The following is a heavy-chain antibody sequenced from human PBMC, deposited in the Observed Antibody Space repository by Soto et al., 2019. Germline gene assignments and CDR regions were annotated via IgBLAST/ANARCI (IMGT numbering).Heavy chain of an antibody. V-gene: IGHV3-30*04. Sequence: QVQLVESGGGMVQPGTSLRLSCAASGFTFNSLSLHWVRQRPDKGLEWVAVISHDGRVTFYADFVKGRFTVSRDNSKNTMYLQVNSPRAEDTAVYYCAREPYGDSQYFDYWGQGTLVTVSS. CDR1: GFTFNSLS. CDR3: AREPYGDSQYFDY. J-gene: IGHJ4*02. CDR2: ISHDGRVT. D-gene: IGHD2-21*02.